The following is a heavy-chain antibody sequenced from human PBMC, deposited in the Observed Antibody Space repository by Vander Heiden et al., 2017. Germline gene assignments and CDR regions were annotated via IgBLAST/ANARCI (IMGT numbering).Heavy chain of an antibody. Sequence: QVLLVESGGGVVQPGRSLRLSCAASRFPFSNYGMHWVRQAPGKGLEWVAVIWYDGSNKYYADSVKGRFTISRDNSKNTLSLQMNSLRAEDTAVYYCAKDPAGNRGTLDYWGQGTLVTVSS. CDR1: RFPFSNYG. D-gene: IGHD3-10*01. V-gene: IGHV3-33*06. CDR2: IWYDGSNK. CDR3: AKDPAGNRGTLDY. J-gene: IGHJ4*02.